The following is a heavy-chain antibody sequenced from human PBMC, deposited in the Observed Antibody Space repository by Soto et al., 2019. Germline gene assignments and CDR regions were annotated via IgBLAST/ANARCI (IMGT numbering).Heavy chain of an antibody. CDR1: GDTFNSYV. V-gene: IGHV1-69*17. D-gene: IGHD3-16*01. Sequence: QVQLVQSGAEVKRPGSSVKVSCESSGDTFNSYVISWVRQAPGQGLEWMGAIIPIIGVTHYAQKLQGRVTISALSSTGTAYMELTNLGFEDTALYYCARESLGAKGADHWGQGTLVTVSS. J-gene: IGHJ4*02. CDR2: IIPIIGVT. CDR3: ARESLGAKGADH.